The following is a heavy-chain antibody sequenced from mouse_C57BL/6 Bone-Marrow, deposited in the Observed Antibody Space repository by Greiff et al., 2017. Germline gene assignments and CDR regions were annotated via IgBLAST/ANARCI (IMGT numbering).Heavy chain of an antibody. CDR2: IYPGSGNT. V-gene: IGHV1-66*01. J-gene: IGHJ3*01. CDR3: ARMHYGYPWFAY. D-gene: IGHD2-2*01. Sequence: VQLQQSGPELVKPGASVKISCKASGYSFTSYYIHWVKQRPGQGLEWIGWIYPGSGNTKYNEKFKGKATLTADTSSSTAYMQLSSLTSEDSAVYYCARMHYGYPWFAYWGQGTLVTVSA. CDR1: GYSFTSYY.